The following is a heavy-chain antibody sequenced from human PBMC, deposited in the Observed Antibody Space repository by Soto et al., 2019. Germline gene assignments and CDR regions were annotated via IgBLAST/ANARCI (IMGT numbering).Heavy chain of an antibody. V-gene: IGHV4-59*01. J-gene: IGHJ4*02. D-gene: IGHD3-10*01. CDR1: GGSISSYY. Sequence: PSETLSLTCTVSGGSISSYYWSWIRQPPGKGLEWIGYIYYSGSTNYNPSLKSRVTISVDTSKNQFSLKLSSVTAADTAVYYCASFTMVRGVISFDYWGQGTLVTVSS. CDR3: ASFTMVRGVISFDY. CDR2: IYYSGST.